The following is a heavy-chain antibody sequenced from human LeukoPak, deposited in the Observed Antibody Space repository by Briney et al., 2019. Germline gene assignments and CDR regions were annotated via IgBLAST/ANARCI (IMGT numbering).Heavy chain of an antibody. CDR1: GFTFSSYA. J-gene: IGHJ4*02. Sequence: GGSLRLSCAASGFTFSSYAMHWVRQAPGKGLEWVAVISYDGSNKYYADSVKGRFTISRDNSENTLYLQMNSLRAEDTAVYYCARDEARYCSSTSCYGLFYWGQGTLVTVSS. D-gene: IGHD2-2*01. CDR3: ARDEARYCSSTSCYGLFY. V-gene: IGHV3-30*04. CDR2: ISYDGSNK.